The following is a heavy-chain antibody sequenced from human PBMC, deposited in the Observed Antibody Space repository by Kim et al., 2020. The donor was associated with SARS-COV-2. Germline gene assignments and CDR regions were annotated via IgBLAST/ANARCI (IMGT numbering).Heavy chain of an antibody. V-gene: IGHV3-30-3*01. CDR3: ARALGAGYYYGMDV. Sequence: GGSLRLSCAASGFTFSSYAMHWVRQAPGKGLEWVAGISYDGSNKYYADSVKGRFTISRDNSKNTLYLQMNSLRAEDTAVYYCARALGAGYYYGMDVWGQGTPVTVSS. CDR1: GFTFSSYA. CDR2: ISYDGSNK. J-gene: IGHJ6*02. D-gene: IGHD6-19*01.